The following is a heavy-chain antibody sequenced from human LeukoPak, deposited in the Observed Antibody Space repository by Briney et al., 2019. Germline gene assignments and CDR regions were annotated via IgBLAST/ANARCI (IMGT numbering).Heavy chain of an antibody. D-gene: IGHD3-16*01. CDR1: GGSISSGSYY. V-gene: IGHV4-61*02. Sequence: SETLSLNCTVSGGSISSGSYYWSWIRQPAGKGLEWIGRIYTSGSTNYNPSLKSRVTISVDTSKNQFSLKLSSVTAADTAVYYCARAPPRGGDYWGQGTLVTVSS. CDR3: ARAPPRGGDY. J-gene: IGHJ4*02. CDR2: IYTSGST.